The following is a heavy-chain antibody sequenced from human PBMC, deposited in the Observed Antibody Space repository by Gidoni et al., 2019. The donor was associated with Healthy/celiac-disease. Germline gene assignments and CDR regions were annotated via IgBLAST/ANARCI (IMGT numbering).Heavy chain of an antibody. CDR1: GYSFTSYW. CDR3: ARGGIAVAGGDWYFDL. V-gene: IGHV5-51*01. CDR2: IYPGDSDT. D-gene: IGHD6-19*01. Sequence: VQLVQSGAEVKKLGESLKISCKGSGYSFTSYWSGWVRQMPGKGLEWMGIIYPGDSDTRYSPSFQGQVTISADKYISTAYLQWSSLKASDTAMYYCARGGIAVAGGDWYFDLWGRGTLVTVSS. J-gene: IGHJ2*01.